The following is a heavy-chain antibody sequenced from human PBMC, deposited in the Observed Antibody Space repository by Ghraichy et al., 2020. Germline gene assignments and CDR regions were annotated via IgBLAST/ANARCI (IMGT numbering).Heavy chain of an antibody. CDR3: TRDQGHHYDQFDV. Sequence: GSLRLSCVASGFPFSSYSLNWVRKAPGKGLEWIAYISVSGSRKYYADSVKGRFTISRDDAKSSMYLQMNSLRDEDTALYYCTRDQGHHYDQFDVWGQGTLVTVSS. D-gene: IGHD3-22*01. CDR2: ISVSGSRK. CDR1: GFPFSSYS. V-gene: IGHV3-48*02. J-gene: IGHJ4*02.